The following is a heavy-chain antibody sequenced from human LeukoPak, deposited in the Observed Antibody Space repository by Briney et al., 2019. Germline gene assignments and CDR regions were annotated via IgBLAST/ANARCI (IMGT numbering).Heavy chain of an antibody. Sequence: GGSLRLSCAASGFTFSSYSMNWVRQAPGKGLEWVSYISSSSSNIYYADSVKGRFTISRDNAKNSLYLQMNSLRAEDTAVYYCASGIRRIPTSAETDYWGQGTLVTVSS. CDR1: GFTFSSYS. J-gene: IGHJ4*02. D-gene: IGHD1-14*01. CDR3: ASGIRRIPTSAETDY. V-gene: IGHV3-48*01. CDR2: ISSSSSNI.